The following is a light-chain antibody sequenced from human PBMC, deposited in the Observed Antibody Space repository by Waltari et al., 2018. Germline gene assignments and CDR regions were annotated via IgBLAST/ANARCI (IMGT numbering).Light chain of an antibody. CDR3: QSADSSGDFVV. CDR1: KFPNQY. Sequence: SSELTQPPSVSVSPGQTARITCSAEKFPNQYAYWYQQKPGQAPVLLIYRDVERPSGIPERFSGSSSGTTVTLTISGVQAEDEADYYCQSADSSGDFVVFGGGTRLTVL. V-gene: IGLV3-25*03. J-gene: IGLJ2*01. CDR2: RDV.